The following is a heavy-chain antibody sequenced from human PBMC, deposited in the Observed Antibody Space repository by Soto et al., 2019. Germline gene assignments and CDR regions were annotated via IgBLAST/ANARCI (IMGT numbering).Heavy chain of an antibody. V-gene: IGHV3-7*01. CDR1: GFTLSSSW. CDR3: AREAVVAATHYYYYMDV. D-gene: IGHD2-15*01. J-gene: IGHJ6*03. Sequence: GGSLRLSCAASGFTLSSSWMSWVRQAPGKGLEWVANIKQDGSEKYYVDSVKGRFTISRDNAKNSLYLQMNSLRAEDTAVYYCAREAVVAATHYYYYMDVWGKGTTVTVSS. CDR2: IKQDGSEK.